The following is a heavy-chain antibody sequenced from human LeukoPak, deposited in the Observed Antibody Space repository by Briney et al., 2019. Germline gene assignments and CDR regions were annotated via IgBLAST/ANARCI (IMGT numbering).Heavy chain of an antibody. D-gene: IGHD2-2*01. V-gene: IGHV4-59*08. CDR2: IYYSGST. CDR3: ARIVVVPAANDAFDI. J-gene: IGHJ3*02. Sequence: PSETLSLTCTVSGGSISSYYWSWIRQTPGKGLEWIGDIYYSGSTNYNPSLKSRVTISVDTSKNQFSLKLSSVTAADTAVYYCARIVVVPAANDAFDIWGQGTMVTVSS. CDR1: GGSISSYY.